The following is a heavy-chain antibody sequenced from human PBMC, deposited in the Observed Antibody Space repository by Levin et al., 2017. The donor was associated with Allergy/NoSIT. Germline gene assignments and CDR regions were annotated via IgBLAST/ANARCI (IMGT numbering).Heavy chain of an antibody. D-gene: IGHD3-10*01. CDR1: GYTFSNYD. V-gene: IGHV1-8*01. J-gene: IGHJ4*02. Sequence: PVASVKVSCKASGYTFSNYDINWVRQATGQGLEWMGWMNPKSGNTGFAQKFQGRITMTRNTSITTAYMDLSNLNSEDTAVYYCARGFTVYGSGSLDFWGQGTLVTVSS. CDR2: MNPKSGNT. CDR3: ARGFTVYGSGSLDF.